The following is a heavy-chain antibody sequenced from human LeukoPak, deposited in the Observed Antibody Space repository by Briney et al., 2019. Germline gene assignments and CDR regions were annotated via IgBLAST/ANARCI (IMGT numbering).Heavy chain of an antibody. J-gene: IGHJ3*02. D-gene: IGHD4-23*01. CDR1: GGTFSSYA. Sequence: SVKVSCKASGGTFSSYAISWVRQAPGQGLEWMGGIIPIFGTANYAQKFQGRVTITADESTSTAYMELSSLRSEDTAVYYCALTTVVTPGAFDIWGQGTMVTVSS. CDR3: ALTTVVTPGAFDI. V-gene: IGHV1-69*13. CDR2: IIPIFGTA.